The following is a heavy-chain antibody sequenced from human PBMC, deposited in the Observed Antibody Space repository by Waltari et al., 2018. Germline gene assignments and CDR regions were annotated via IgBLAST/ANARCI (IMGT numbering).Heavy chain of an antibody. CDR3: AKVAEDYYYYMDV. V-gene: IGHV3-30*18. CDR2: ISYDGSNK. Sequence: VQLVESGGGVVQPGRSLRLSCAASGFTFSSYGMHWVRQAPGKGLEWVAVISYDGSNKYYADSVKGRFTISRDNSKNTLYLQMNSLRAEDTAVYYCAKVAEDYYYYMDVWGKGTTVTISS. J-gene: IGHJ6*03. CDR1: GFTFSSYG.